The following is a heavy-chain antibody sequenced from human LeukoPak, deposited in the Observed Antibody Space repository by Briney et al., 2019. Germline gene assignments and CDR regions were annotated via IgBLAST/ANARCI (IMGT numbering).Heavy chain of an antibody. D-gene: IGHD6-19*01. CDR3: ARRVQWLIPTDY. CDR1: GGSISSYY. J-gene: IGHJ4*02. CDR2: IYYSGST. Sequence: PSETLSLTCTVSGGSISSYYWSWIRQPPGKGLEWIGYIYYSGSTNYNPSLKSRVTISVDTSKNQFSLKLSSVTAADTAVYYCARRVQWLIPTDYWGQGTLVTVSS. V-gene: IGHV4-59*01.